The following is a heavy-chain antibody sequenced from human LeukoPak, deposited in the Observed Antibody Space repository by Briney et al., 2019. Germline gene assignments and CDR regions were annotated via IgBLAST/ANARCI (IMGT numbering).Heavy chain of an antibody. CDR2: IIPILGIA. J-gene: IGHJ4*02. D-gene: IGHD5-18*01. V-gene: IGHV1-69*04. Sequence: GASVKVSCKPSGYIFTAYHLHWVRQAPGQGLEWMGRIIPILGIANYAQKFQGRVTITADKSTSTAYMELSSLRSDDTAVYYCAREYSYGYSVLDYWGQGTLVTVSS. CDR1: GYIFTAYH. CDR3: AREYSYGYSVLDY.